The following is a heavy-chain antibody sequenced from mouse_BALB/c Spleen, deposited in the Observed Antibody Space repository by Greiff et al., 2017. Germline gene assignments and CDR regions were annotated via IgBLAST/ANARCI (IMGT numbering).Heavy chain of an antibody. CDR2: IYPGGGYT. J-gene: IGHJ2*01. CDR3: ARLYYGNYDY. CDR1: GYTFTNYW. D-gene: IGHD2-1*01. Sequence: VKLQESGAELVRPGPSVKISCKASGYTFTNYWLGWVKQRPGHGLEWIGDIYPGGGYTNYNEKFKGKATLTADTSSSTSYMQLSSLTSEDSAVYFCARLYYGNYDYWGQGTTLTVSS. V-gene: IGHV1-63*02.